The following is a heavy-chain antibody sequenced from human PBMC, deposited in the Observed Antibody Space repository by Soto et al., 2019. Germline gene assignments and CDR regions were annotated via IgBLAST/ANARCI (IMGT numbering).Heavy chain of an antibody. J-gene: IGHJ5*02. Sequence: PGGSLRLSCAASGFTFSSYAMSWVRQAPGKGLEWVSAISGSGGSTYYADSVKGRFTISRDNSKNTLYLQMNSLRAEDTAVYYCAKDPGNWNYPRPGGWYDPWGQGTLVTVSS. CDR3: AKDPGNWNYPRPGGWYDP. D-gene: IGHD1-7*01. V-gene: IGHV3-23*01. CDR1: GFTFSSYA. CDR2: ISGSGGST.